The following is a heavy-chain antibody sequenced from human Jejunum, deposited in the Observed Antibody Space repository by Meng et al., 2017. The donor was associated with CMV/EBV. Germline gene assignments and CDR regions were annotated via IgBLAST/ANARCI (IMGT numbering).Heavy chain of an antibody. J-gene: IGHJ4*02. CDR3: AGGDRNGPYFDY. CDR2: TYCRSKWWYG. D-gene: IGHD3-22*01. CDR1: GIVSSYNAT. V-gene: IGHV6-1*01. Sequence: GIVSSYNATWDWIRQSASRVRGWLGRTYCRSKWWYGDNAVSLRGRITINADASKNQFSLQLNSVTPEDTAVYYCAGGDRNGPYFDYWGQGALVTVSS.